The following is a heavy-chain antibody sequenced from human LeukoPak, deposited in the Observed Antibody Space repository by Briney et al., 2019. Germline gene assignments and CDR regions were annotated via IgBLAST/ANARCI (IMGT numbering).Heavy chain of an antibody. CDR3: AKDQPTIFGVVNRFDY. J-gene: IGHJ4*02. CDR2: ISGNGVGT. Sequence: GGSLRLSCVASGFTFGSYAMSWVRQAPGKGLEWVSLISGNGVGTDYADSVKGRFTISRDNSKNTLYLQMNSLRAEDTAVYYCAKDQPTIFGVVNRFDYWGQGTLVTVSS. CDR1: GFTFGSYA. D-gene: IGHD3-3*01. V-gene: IGHV3-23*01.